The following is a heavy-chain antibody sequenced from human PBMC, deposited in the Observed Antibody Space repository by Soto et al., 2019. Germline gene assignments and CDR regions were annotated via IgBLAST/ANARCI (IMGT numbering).Heavy chain of an antibody. J-gene: IGHJ5*02. Sequence: SETLSLTCTVSGGSISSGGYYWSWIRQPPGKCLEWIGYIYYSGSTYSNPSLKSRVTISVDTSKNQFSLKLSSVTAADTAVYYCARENTVTNNWFDPWGQGTLVTVSS. V-gene: IGHV4-31*03. CDR2: IYYSGST. CDR3: ARENTVTNNWFDP. D-gene: IGHD4-17*01. CDR1: GGSISSGGYY.